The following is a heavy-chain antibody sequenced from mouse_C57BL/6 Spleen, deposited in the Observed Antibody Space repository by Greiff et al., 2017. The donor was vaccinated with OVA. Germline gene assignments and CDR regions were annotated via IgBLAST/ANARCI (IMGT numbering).Heavy chain of an antibody. V-gene: IGHV5-4*01. D-gene: IGHD2-1*01. J-gene: IGHJ4*01. Sequence: EVMLVESGGGLVKPGGSLKLSCAASGFTFSSYAMSWVRQTPEKRLEWVATISAGGSYTYYPDNVKGRFTISRDNAKNNRYLQMSHLKSEDTAMDYCARDRYYGNYVAMDYWGQGTLVTVSA. CDR2: ISAGGSYT. CDR1: GFTFSSYA. CDR3: ARDRYYGNYVAMDY.